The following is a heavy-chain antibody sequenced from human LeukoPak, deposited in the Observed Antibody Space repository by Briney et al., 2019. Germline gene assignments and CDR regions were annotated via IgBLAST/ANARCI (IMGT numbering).Heavy chain of an antibody. CDR3: AGDYGDRKQGGYYYGMDV. CDR1: GGSFSGYY. J-gene: IGHJ6*02. V-gene: IGHV4-34*01. CDR2: INHSGST. D-gene: IGHD4-17*01. Sequence: SETLSLTCAVYGGSFSGYYWSWIRQPPGKGLEWIGEINHSGSTNYNPSLKSRVTISVDTSKNQFSLKLSSVTAADTAVYYCAGDYGDRKQGGYYYGMDVWGQGTTVTVSS.